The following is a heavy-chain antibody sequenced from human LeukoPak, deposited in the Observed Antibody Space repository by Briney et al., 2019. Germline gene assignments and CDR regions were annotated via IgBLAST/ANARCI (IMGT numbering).Heavy chain of an antibody. D-gene: IGHD1-1*01. CDR3: ARSPHNWNGEDYYYYMDV. CDR1: GFTFSNYW. V-gene: IGHV3-21*01. Sequence: GGSLRLSCAASGFTFSNYWMHWVRQAPGKGLEWVSSISSSDTYIYHADSVKGRFTISRDNAKNSLYLQMNSLRVEDTAVYYCARSPHNWNGEDYYYYMDVWGKGTTVTVSS. J-gene: IGHJ6*03. CDR2: ISSSDTYI.